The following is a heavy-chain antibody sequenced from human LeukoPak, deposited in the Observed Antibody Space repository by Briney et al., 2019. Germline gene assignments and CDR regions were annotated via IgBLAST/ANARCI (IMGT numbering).Heavy chain of an antibody. Sequence: GGSLRLSCAASGFSLSNAWMSWVRQAPGKGLEWVGRIKREVDGGTTAYTAPVKGRFSISRDDSKNTVFLQMSSLKTEDTAVYYCTAGEGFTDFDSWGQGTLVTVSS. J-gene: IGHJ4*02. CDR2: IKREVDGGTT. CDR1: GFSLSNAW. CDR3: TAGEGFTDFDS. V-gene: IGHV3-15*01. D-gene: IGHD3-16*01.